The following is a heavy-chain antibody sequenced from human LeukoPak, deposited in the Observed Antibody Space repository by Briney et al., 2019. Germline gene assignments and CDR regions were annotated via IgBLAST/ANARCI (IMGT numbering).Heavy chain of an antibody. V-gene: IGHV3-66*01. Sequence: PGGPLRLSCAASGFTVSSNYMSWVRQAPGKGLEWVSVIYSGGSTYYADSVKGRFTISRDNSKNTLYLQMNSLRAEDTAVYYCARIPPLAASDYWGQGTLVTVSS. CDR3: ARIPPLAASDY. D-gene: IGHD6-13*01. CDR1: GFTVSSNY. CDR2: IYSGGST. J-gene: IGHJ4*02.